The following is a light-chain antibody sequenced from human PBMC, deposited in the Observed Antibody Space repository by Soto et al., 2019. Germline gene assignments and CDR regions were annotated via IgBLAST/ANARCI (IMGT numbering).Light chain of an antibody. J-gene: IGKJ1*01. CDR1: QSISSY. Sequence: DIQMTQSPSSLSASVGDRVTITCRASQSISSYLNWYQPKPGKAPKLLIYAASSLQSGVPSRFSGSGSGTEFTLTISSLQPDDFATYYCLQVDVYPWTFGQGTKVDIK. CDR3: LQVDVYPWT. V-gene: IGKV1-39*01. CDR2: AAS.